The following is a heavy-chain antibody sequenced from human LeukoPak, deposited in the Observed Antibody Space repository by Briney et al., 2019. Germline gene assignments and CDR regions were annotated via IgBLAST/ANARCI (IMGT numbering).Heavy chain of an antibody. Sequence: GGSLRLSCAASGFTVSSNYMSWVRQAPGKGLEWVSSISSSSSYIYYADSVKGRFTISRDNAKNSLYLQMNSLRAEDTAVYYCARELLAVAGNGFDYWGQGTLVTVSS. J-gene: IGHJ4*02. V-gene: IGHV3-21*01. D-gene: IGHD6-19*01. CDR3: ARELLAVAGNGFDY. CDR2: ISSSSSYI. CDR1: GFTVSSNY.